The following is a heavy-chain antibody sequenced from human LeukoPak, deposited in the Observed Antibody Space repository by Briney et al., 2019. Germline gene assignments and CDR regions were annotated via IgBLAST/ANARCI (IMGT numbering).Heavy chain of an antibody. CDR2: INTNTGNP. CDR3: ASNPLFDGYYYMDV. D-gene: IGHD3-3*01. Sequence: GASVKVSCKASGYTFTSYAMNWVRQAPGQGLEWMGWINTNTGNPTYAQGFTGRFVFSLDASASTAYLQISSLKAEDTAVYYCASNPLFDGYYYMDVWGKGTTVTVSS. CDR1: GYTFTSYA. V-gene: IGHV7-4-1*02. J-gene: IGHJ6*03.